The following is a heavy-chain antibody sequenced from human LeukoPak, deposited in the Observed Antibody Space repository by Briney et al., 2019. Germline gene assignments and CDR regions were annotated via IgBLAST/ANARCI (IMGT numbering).Heavy chain of an antibody. V-gene: IGHV3-30-3*01. J-gene: IGHJ4*02. Sequence: GGSLRLSCAASGFTFSSYVMSWVRQAPGKGLEWVAVISYDGSNKYYADSVKGRFTISRDNSKNTLYLQMNSLRAEDTAVYYCARAGGRGWYLRVDYWGQGTLVTVSS. CDR3: ARAGGRGWYLRVDY. CDR2: ISYDGSNK. CDR1: GFTFSSYV. D-gene: IGHD6-19*01.